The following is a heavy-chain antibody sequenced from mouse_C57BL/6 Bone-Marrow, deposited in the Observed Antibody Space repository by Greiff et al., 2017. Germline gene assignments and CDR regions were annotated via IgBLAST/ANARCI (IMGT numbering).Heavy chain of an antibody. CDR3: ARGHYYGSSYVTWFAY. CDR2: INPSSGYT. J-gene: IGHJ3*01. D-gene: IGHD1-1*01. V-gene: IGHV1-7*01. Sequence: VQLVESGAELAKPGASVKLSCKASGYTFTSYWMHWVKQRPGQGLEWIGYINPSSGYTKYNQKFKDKDTLTADKSSSTAYMQLSSLTYEDSAVYYCARGHYYGSSYVTWFAYWGQGTLVTVSA. CDR1: GYTFTSYW.